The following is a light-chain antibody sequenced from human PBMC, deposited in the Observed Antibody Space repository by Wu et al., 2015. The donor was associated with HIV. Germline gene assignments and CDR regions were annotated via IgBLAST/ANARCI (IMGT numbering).Light chain of an antibody. CDR3: QQYVALPRT. CDR2: GTS. J-gene: IGKJ1*01. CDR1: QSVGGRF. Sequence: EIVLTQSPATLSLSPGERATLFCGASQSVGGRFLAWYQQRPGLAPRLLIYGTSSRATGIPDRFSGSGSGTAFTLTISRLEPEDFAVYYCQQYVALPRTFGQGTKVEIK. V-gene: IGKV3D-20*01.